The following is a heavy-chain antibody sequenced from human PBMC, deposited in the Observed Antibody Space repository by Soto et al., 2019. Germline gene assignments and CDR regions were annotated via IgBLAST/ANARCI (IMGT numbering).Heavy chain of an antibody. V-gene: IGHV3-23*01. CDR1: GFTFSSYA. J-gene: IGHJ4*02. CDR3: AKGASGHCSGVTCYNFDC. D-gene: IGHD2-15*01. CDR2: ASGDNDGT. Sequence: VQLLESGGGLVQPGGSLRLSCVASGFTFSSYAMSWVRQAPGKGPEWVSAASGDNDGTYHADSVKGRFTISRDNSKNTLYLQMKSLRVEDTAVYYCAKGASGHCSGVTCYNFDCWGQGTPVTVSS.